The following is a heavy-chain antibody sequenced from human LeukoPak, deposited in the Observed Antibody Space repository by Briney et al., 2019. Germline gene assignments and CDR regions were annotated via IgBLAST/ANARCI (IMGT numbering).Heavy chain of an antibody. D-gene: IGHD2/OR15-2a*01. CDR3: ASGAVESIGWFDP. J-gene: IGHJ5*02. V-gene: IGHV4-31*03. Sequence: SETLSLTCTVSGGSISSGGYYWSWIRQHPGKGLEWIGYIYYSGSTYYNPSLKSRVTISVDTSKDQFSLKLSSVTAADTAVYYCASGAVESIGWFDPWGQGTLVTVSS. CDR2: IYYSGST. CDR1: GGSISSGGYY.